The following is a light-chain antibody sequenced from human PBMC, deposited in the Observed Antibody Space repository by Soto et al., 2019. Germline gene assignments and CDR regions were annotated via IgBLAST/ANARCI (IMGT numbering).Light chain of an antibody. CDR2: DVS. Sequence: QSVLTQPASVSGSPGQSITISCTGTSSDVGAYNYVSWYQQHPGKVPNLLIFDVSNRPSAVSNRFSGSKSGNTASLTISGLQAEDEADYYCTSYTNSASVFGTGTKVTV. CDR1: SSDVGAYNY. V-gene: IGLV2-14*01. J-gene: IGLJ1*01. CDR3: TSYTNSASV.